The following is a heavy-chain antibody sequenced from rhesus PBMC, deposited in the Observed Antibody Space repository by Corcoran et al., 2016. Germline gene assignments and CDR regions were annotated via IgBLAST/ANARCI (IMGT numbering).Heavy chain of an antibody. D-gene: IGHD6S26*01. CDR3: ARSSGWSPGCFDY. CDR1: VVTFSDSY. J-gene: IGHJ4*01. CDR2: LRKQANVREA. Sequence: EVRLVESGGGLVQRGGSRRLSCAAAVVTFSDSYMSWVRQATGKGSEWVGYLRKQANVREAAKAASVKGRVNSARDYSRSMSSLQMNSQKTENTAVYYCARSSGWSPGCFDYWGQGVLVTVSS. V-gene: IGHV3-116*02.